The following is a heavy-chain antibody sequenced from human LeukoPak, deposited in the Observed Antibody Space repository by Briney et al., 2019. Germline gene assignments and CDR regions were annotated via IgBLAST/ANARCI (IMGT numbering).Heavy chain of an antibody. V-gene: IGHV4-30-2*01. CDR1: GGSISGGGYS. D-gene: IGHD3-16*01. Sequence: SETLSLTCAVSGGSISGGGYSWSWIRQPPGKGLEWIGYIYHSGSTYYNPSLKSRVTISVDRSKNQFSLKLSSVTAADTAVYYCAREGGGYFDYWGQGTLVTVSS. CDR3: AREGGGYFDY. J-gene: IGHJ4*02. CDR2: IYHSGST.